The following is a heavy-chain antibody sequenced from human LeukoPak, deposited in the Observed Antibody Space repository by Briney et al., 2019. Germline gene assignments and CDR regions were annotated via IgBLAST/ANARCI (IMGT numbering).Heavy chain of an antibody. CDR1: GFSFSSYT. CDR3: AKKTSYCGGDCYPYYFDH. D-gene: IGHD2-21*02. Sequence: GGSLRLSCAASGFSFSSYTMGWVRQAPGKGLEWVSAISGSGGSTYYADSVKGRFTISRDNSKNTLYVQMNSLRAEDTAVYYCAKKTSYCGGDCYPYYFDHWGQGTLVTVSS. V-gene: IGHV3-23*01. CDR2: ISGSGGST. J-gene: IGHJ4*02.